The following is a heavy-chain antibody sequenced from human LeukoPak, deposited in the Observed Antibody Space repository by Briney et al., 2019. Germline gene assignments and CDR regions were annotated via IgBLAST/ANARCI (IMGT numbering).Heavy chain of an antibody. CDR2: LSWNSGSI. Sequence: GRSLTLSCAPSAFTFDDYAMHWVRQAPGQGREWVSGLSWNSGSIGYADSVKGRFTISRDNAKNSLYLQMNSLRAEDTALYYCAKDLTRGGYYYYGMDVWGQGTTVTVSS. D-gene: IGHD3-9*01. CDR3: AKDLTRGGYYYYGMDV. V-gene: IGHV3-9*01. J-gene: IGHJ6*02. CDR1: AFTFDDYA.